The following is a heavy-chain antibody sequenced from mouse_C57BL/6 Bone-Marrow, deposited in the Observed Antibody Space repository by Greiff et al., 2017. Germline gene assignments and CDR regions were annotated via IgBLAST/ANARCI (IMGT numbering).Heavy chain of an antibody. J-gene: IGHJ2*01. CDR1: GYAFSSSW. D-gene: IGHD2-13*01. CDR2: IYPGDGDT. Sequence: QVQLQQSGPELVKPGASVKISCKASGYAFSSSWMNWVKQRPGKGLEWIGRIYPGDGDTNYNGKFKGKATLTADKSSSTAYMQLSSLTSEDSAVYDCARERLAGFDYWGQGTTLTVSS. CDR3: ARERLAGFDY. V-gene: IGHV1-82*01.